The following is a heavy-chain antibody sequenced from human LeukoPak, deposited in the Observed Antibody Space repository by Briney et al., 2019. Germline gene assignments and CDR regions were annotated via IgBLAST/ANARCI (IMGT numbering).Heavy chain of an antibody. Sequence: GESLKISCKGSGYRFTSYWIGWVRQLPGKGLEWMGIIYPGDSDTRYSPSFQGQVTISADKSTSTAYLQWTSLKASETAMYYCAGHLIVAGCTWFDPWGQGTLVTVSS. D-gene: IGHD5-12*01. V-gene: IGHV5-51*01. J-gene: IGHJ5*02. CDR3: AGHLIVAGCTWFDP. CDR2: IYPGDSDT. CDR1: GYRFTSYW.